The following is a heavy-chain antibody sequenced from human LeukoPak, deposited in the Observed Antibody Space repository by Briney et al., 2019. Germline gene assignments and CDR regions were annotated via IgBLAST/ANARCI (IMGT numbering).Heavy chain of an antibody. CDR2: ISGSGGNT. CDR1: GFTFNNYA. J-gene: IGHJ4*02. Sequence: GGSLRLSCAAPGFTFNNYAMSWVRQAPGKGLEWVSVISGSGGNTHYADSVKGRFTISRDISKNTLYLQMNSQRAEDTAVYYCAKDPTYYYDSSGYPPDYWGQGTLVTVSS. D-gene: IGHD3-22*01. CDR3: AKDPTYYYDSSGYPPDY. V-gene: IGHV3-23*01.